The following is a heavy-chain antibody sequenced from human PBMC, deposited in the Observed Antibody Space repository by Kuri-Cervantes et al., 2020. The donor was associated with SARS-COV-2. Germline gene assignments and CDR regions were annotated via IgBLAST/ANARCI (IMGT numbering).Heavy chain of an antibody. J-gene: IGHJ4*02. Sequence: SVKVSCKASGYTFTSYGISWVRQAPGQGLEWMGGIIPIFGTANYAQKFQGRVTITRDTSASTAYMELSSLRSEDTAVYYCARGQQLVAEPFDYWGQGTLVTVSS. CDR1: GYTFTSYG. D-gene: IGHD6-6*01. CDR2: IIPIFGTA. V-gene: IGHV1-69*05. CDR3: ARGQQLVAEPFDY.